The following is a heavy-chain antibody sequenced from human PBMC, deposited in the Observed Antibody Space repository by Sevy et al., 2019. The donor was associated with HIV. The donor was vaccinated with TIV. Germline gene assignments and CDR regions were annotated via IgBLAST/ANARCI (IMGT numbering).Heavy chain of an antibody. D-gene: IGHD1-26*01. V-gene: IGHV3-30*18. CDR2: ISYDGNYR. J-gene: IGHJ6*02. CDR3: AKNRPPGGSYFSRHGMDV. Sequence: GESLKISCTASGFTFSTYDIHWVRQAPGKGLEWVAIISYDGNYRYYSDSVRGRFSMSRDNSNNTAYLQMSGLSVEDTAVYYCAKNRPPGGSYFSRHGMDVWGRGTTVTVSS. CDR1: GFTFSTYD.